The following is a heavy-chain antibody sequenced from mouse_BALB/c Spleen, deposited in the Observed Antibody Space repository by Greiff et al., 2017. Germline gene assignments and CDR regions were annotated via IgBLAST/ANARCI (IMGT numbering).Heavy chain of an antibody. D-gene: IGHD1-1*01. Sequence: QVQLKQSGPGLVAPSQSLSITCTVSGFSLTGYGVNWVRQPPGKGLEWLGMIWGDGSTDYNSALKSRLSISKDNSKSQVFLKMNSLQTDDTARYYCAREGTTVVAYWYFDFWGAGTTVTVSS. V-gene: IGHV2-6-7*01. CDR2: IWGDGST. CDR3: AREGTTVVAYWYFDF. CDR1: GFSLTGYG. J-gene: IGHJ1*01.